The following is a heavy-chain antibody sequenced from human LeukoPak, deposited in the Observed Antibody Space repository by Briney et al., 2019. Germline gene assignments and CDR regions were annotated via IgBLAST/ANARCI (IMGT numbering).Heavy chain of an antibody. CDR1: GYTLTELS. D-gene: IGHD3-10*01. CDR3: ATAPNYYGSGSYIGWFDP. V-gene: IGHV1-24*01. J-gene: IGHJ5*02. CDR2: FDPEDGET. Sequence: RASVKVSCKVSGYTLTELSMHWVRQAPGKGLEWMGGFDPEDGETIYAQKFRGRVTMTEDTSTDTVYMELSSLRSEDTAVYYCATAPNYYGSGSYIGWFDPWGQGTLVTVSS.